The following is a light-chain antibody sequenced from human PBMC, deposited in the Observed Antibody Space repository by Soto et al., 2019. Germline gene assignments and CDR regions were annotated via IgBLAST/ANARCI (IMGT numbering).Light chain of an antibody. CDR2: GAT. CDR3: QQLTSDPRGFT. CDR1: QGISGY. Sequence: DIQLTQSPSFLSASVGDGVTITCRASQGISGYLAWYQQKPGKAPKLLIYGATTLRSGVPSRFSGTGSGTEFTLTISSLQPEDFATYYCQQLTSDPRGFTFGPGTKVDIK. V-gene: IGKV1-9*01. J-gene: IGKJ3*01.